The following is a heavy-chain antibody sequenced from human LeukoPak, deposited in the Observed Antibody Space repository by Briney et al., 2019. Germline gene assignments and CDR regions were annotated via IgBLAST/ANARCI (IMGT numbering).Heavy chain of an antibody. V-gene: IGHV1-69*05. CDR2: IIPIFGTA. J-gene: IGHJ4*02. CDR3: ARDSGGEQWLVPFDY. Sequence: SVKVSCKASGGTFSSYAISWVRQAPGQGLEWMGRIIPIFGTANYAQKFQGRVTITTDESASTAYMELSSLRSEDTAVYYCARDSGGEQWLVPFDYWGQGTLVTVSS. CDR1: GGTFSSYA. D-gene: IGHD6-19*01.